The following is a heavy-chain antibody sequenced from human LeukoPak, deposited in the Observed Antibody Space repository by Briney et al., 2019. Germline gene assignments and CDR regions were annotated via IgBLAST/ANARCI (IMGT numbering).Heavy chain of an antibody. CDR2: ISWNSGSI. J-gene: IGHJ4*02. CDR1: GFTFDDYA. V-gene: IGHV3-9*01. Sequence: GRSLRLSCAASGFTFDDYATHWVRQTPGKGLEWVSGISWNSGSIGYADSVKGRFTISRDNAKNSLYLQMNSLRAEDTAFYYCARSPVASRWYYFDYWGQGTLVTVSS. D-gene: IGHD6-13*01. CDR3: ARSPVASRWYYFDY.